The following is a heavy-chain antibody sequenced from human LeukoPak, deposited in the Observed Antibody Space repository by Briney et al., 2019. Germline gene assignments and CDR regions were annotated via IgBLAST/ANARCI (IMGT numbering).Heavy chain of an antibody. J-gene: IGHJ4*02. Sequence: SGPTLANPTHPLTLTCTFSGFSLRTSGGGVGWIRQPPGKAPECLTLLYSDDDKHYNPSLKSRLTITKDTSKNQVVLTMANLDPVDTAAYFCAHRLGSSYNSWEVGFFDYWGQGTLVTVSS. CDR1: GFSLRTSGGG. V-gene: IGHV2-5*02. CDR2: LYSDDDK. D-gene: IGHD1-1*01. CDR3: AHRLGSSYNSWEVGFFDY.